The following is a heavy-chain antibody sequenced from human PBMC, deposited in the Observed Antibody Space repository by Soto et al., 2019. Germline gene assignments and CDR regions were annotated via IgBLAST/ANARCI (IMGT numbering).Heavy chain of an antibody. J-gene: IGHJ6*02. CDR2: ISYDGSNK. CDR3: ARDIAVADSSSYYYYGMDV. Sequence: GGSLRLSCAASGFTFSSYAMHWVRQAPGKGLEWVAVISYDGSNKYYADSVKGRFTISRDNSKNTLYLQMNSLRAEDTAVYYCARDIAVADSSSYYYYGMDVWGQGTTVTVSS. V-gene: IGHV3-30-3*01. D-gene: IGHD6-19*01. CDR1: GFTFSSYA.